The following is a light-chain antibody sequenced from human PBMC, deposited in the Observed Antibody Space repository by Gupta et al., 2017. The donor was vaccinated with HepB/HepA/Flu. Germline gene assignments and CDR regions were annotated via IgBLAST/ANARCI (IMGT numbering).Light chain of an antibody. J-gene: IGLJ2*01. CDR1: SSNIGAGYD. Sequence: SVLTQPPSASRAPGQRVTISCTGSSSNIGAGYDVHWYQQLPGTAPKLLIYGNSNRPSGVPDRFSGSKSGTSASLAITGLQAEDEADYYCQSYDSSLSGSVVFGGGTKLTVL. CDR3: QSYDSSLSGSVV. CDR2: GNS. V-gene: IGLV1-40*01.